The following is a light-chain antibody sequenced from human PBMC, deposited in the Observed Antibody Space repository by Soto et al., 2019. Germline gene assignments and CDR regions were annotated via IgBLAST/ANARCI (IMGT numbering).Light chain of an antibody. CDR1: QSVRND. CDR2: SAS. V-gene: IGKV3-11*01. Sequence: EIVLTQSPATLSLSPGERATLSCRASQSVRNDLVWYHQKPCQAPRVLTYSASNRATAITARTSGSGPGTDFNFTISSPEPEDFAVYYCQQRTNWPPTFGGGTKVEMK. CDR3: QQRTNWPPT. J-gene: IGKJ4*01.